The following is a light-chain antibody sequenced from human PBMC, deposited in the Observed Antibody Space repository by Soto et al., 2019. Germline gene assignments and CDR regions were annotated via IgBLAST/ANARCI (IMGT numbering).Light chain of an antibody. CDR2: DAS. J-gene: IGKJ1*01. CDR3: QQYNSYWT. CDR1: QSISSW. V-gene: IGKV1-5*01. Sequence: DIQMTQSPSTLSAPVGDRVTITCRASQSISSWLAWYQQKPGKAPKLLIYDASSLESGVPSRFSGSGSGTEFTLTISCLQPDDFSTYYCQQYNSYWTFGQGTKVEIK.